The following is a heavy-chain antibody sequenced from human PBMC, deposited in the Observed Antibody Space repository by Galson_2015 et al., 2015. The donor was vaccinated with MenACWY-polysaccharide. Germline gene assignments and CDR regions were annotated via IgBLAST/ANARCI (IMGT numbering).Heavy chain of an antibody. Sequence: SLRLSCAASGFTFSNYAMTWVRQAPGKGLEWVSAITGAGGATYYADSVKGRFTISRDNSKNSLYLQMNSLRAEDTAVYYCAKKGCTTTSGTDNWFHPWGQGTLVTVSS. D-gene: IGHD2-2*01. CDR1: GFTFSNYA. V-gene: IGHV3-23*01. CDR3: AKKGCTTTSGTDNWFHP. J-gene: IGHJ5*02. CDR2: ITGAGGAT.